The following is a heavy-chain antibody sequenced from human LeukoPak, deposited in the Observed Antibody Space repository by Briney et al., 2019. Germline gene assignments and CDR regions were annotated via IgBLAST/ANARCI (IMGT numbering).Heavy chain of an antibody. CDR3: AKFERIVVVKGDDAFDI. CDR1: GFTFSSYA. CDR2: ISGSGGST. D-gene: IGHD3-22*01. Sequence: GGSLRLSCAASGFTFSSYAMSWVRQAPGKGLEWVSAISGSGGSTYYADSVKGRFTISRDNSRNTLYLQMNSLRAEDTAVYYCAKFERIVVVKGDDAFDIWGQGTMVTVSS. V-gene: IGHV3-23*01. J-gene: IGHJ3*02.